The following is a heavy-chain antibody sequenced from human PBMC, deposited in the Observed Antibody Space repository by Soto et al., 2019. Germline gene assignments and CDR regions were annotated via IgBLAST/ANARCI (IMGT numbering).Heavy chain of an antibody. CDR2: IIPINGTT. J-gene: IGHJ6*02. CDR1: GGTFSSYA. CDR3: AADQEGSYLHYCGMDV. D-gene: IGHD1-26*01. V-gene: IGHV1-69*06. Sequence: SVKVSCKASGGTFSSYAISWVRQAPGQGLEWMGGIIPINGTTNYAQKFQGRVTITADISTSTAYMELSSLRSEDTAVYYCAADQEGSYLHYCGMDVWGQGTTVTVSS.